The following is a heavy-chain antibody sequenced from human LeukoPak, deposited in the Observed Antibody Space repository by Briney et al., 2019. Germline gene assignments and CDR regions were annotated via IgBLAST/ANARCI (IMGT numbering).Heavy chain of an antibody. Sequence: GGSLRLSCAASGFTFSNAWMNWVRQAPGKGLEWVGRVKSKPDGGTTAYAAPVKGRFTISRDDSKNKVSLQMISLKAEDTAVYYCTTRGDAVSNAFNYWGQGTLVTVSS. D-gene: IGHD2-21*01. V-gene: IGHV3-15*01. J-gene: IGHJ4*02. CDR2: VKSKPDGGTT. CDR1: GFTFSNAW. CDR3: TTRGDAVSNAFNY.